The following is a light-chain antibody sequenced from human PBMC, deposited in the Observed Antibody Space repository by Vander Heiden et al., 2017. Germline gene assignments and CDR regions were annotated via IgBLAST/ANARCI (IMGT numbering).Light chain of an antibody. CDR1: QSVSSN. V-gene: IGKV3-15*01. CDR3: QQYNHWPLS. J-gene: IGKJ4*01. CDR2: EAS. Sequence: ETVMTQSPVTLSVSPGQKATLFCRTSQSVSSNLAWYQRKPGQAPRLLIYEASARATGIPARFSGRGSGTDFTLTISSLQSEDFAVYYCQQYNHWPLSFGGGTTVEIK.